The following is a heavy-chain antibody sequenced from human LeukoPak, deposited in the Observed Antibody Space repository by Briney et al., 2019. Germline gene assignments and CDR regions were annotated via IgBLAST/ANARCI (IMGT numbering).Heavy chain of an antibody. CDR3: ARTNYDFWSGYYDDY. D-gene: IGHD3-3*01. J-gene: IGHJ4*02. CDR1: GFTASSNY. V-gene: IGHV3-53*01. CDR2: IYSGGST. Sequence: GGSLRLSCAASGFTASSNYMSWVRQAPGKGLEWVSVIYSGGSTYYADSVKGRFTISRDNSKNTLYLQMNSLRAEDTAVYYCARTNYDFWSGYYDDYWGQGTLVTVSS.